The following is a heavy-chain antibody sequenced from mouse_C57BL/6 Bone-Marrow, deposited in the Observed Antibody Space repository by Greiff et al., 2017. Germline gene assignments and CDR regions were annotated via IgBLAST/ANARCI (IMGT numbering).Heavy chain of an antibody. V-gene: IGHV1-26*01. J-gene: IGHJ2*01. CDR2: INRNNGGI. CDR1: GYTFTDYY. CDR3: ARTWPDY. Sequence: VQLQQSGPELVKPGASVKLSCKASGYTFTDYYMNWVNQSHGKSLEWIGDINRNNGGISYNQKFKGKATLTVDKSTSTAYMELRSLTSEDSAVYYCARTWPDYWGKGTTLTVAT.